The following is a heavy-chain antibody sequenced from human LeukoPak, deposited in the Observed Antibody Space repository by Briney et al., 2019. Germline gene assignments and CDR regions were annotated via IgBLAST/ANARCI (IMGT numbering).Heavy chain of an antibody. D-gene: IGHD3-3*02. CDR2: IYTSGST. Sequence: SQTLSLTCTVSGGSISSGSYYWSWIRQPAGKGLEWIGRIYTSGSTNYNPSLKSRVTISVDTSKSQFSLKLSSVTAADTAVYYCARALGELGYFDYWGQGTLVTVSS. CDR3: ARALGELGYFDY. V-gene: IGHV4-61*02. CDR1: GGSISSGSYY. J-gene: IGHJ4*02.